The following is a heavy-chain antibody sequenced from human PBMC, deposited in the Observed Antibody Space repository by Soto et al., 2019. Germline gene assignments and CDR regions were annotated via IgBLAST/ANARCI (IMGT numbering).Heavy chain of an antibody. CDR3: ARYIPGVCYYGIDV. V-gene: IGHV3-23*01. CDR1: GFTFSSYA. D-gene: IGHD2-2*01. CDR2: IGESGTPT. Sequence: EVQLLESGGGLVQPGGSLRLSCAASGFTFSSYAMKWVRQAPGKGLEWVSLIGESGTPTYYADSVKGRFTISRDNSGNTLFREMYSLRAEDTAVYYCARYIPGVCYYGIDVWGQGTTVTVSS. J-gene: IGHJ6*02.